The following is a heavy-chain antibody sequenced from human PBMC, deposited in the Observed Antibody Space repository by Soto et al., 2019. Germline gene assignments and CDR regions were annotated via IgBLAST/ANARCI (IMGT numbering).Heavy chain of an antibody. D-gene: IGHD3-10*01. Sequence: QLQLQESGPGLVKPSETLSLTCTVSGGSISSSSYYWGWIRQPPGKGLEWIGSIYYSGSTYYNPSLKSRVPISVDTSKNQFSMKLSSVTAADTVVYYCARHWGLLWFEKQSNWYFDLWGRGTLVTVSS. CDR3: ARHWGLLWFEKQSNWYFDL. V-gene: IGHV4-39*01. J-gene: IGHJ2*01. CDR1: GGSISSSSYY. CDR2: IYYSGST.